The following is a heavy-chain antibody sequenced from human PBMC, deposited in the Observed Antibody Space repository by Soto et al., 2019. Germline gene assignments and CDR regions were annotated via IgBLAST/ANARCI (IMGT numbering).Heavy chain of an antibody. V-gene: IGHV1-18*04. Sequence: QVPLVQSGPEVKKPGASVKFSCKASGYTFSNYGISWVRQAPGQGLEWMGWISGYNGNTAYARNLQDRVTMTIDAPTTTAYMELRSLRSDDTAVYYCARDEGIRGLEFRGLGTLVTV. CDR1: GYTFSNYG. CDR2: ISGYNGNT. J-gene: IGHJ4*02. CDR3: ARDEGIRGLEF. D-gene: IGHD3-10*01.